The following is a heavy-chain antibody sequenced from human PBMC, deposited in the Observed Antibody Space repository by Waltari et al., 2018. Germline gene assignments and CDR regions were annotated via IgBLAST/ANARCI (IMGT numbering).Heavy chain of an antibody. V-gene: IGHV4-39*01. D-gene: IGHD7-27*01. CDR2: IYYSGST. CDR1: GGSISSSSYY. Sequence: QLQLQESGPGLVKPSETLSLTCTVSGGSISSSSYYWGWIRQPPGKGLEWIGSIYYSGSTYYNPSLKRRVTISVDTSKNQCSLKLSSVTAADTAVYYCARQLNWARFFDYWGQGTLVTVSS. CDR3: ARQLNWARFFDY. J-gene: IGHJ4*02.